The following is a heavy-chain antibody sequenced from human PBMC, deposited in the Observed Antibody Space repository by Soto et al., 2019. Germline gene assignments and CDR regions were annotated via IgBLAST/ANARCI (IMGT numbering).Heavy chain of an antibody. CDR1: GYTFASYD. V-gene: IGHV1-8*01. Sequence: QVQLVQSGAEVKTPGASVKVSCKASGYTFASYDIHWVRQAPGQGLDRMGWMNPNSGNTGYAHKFQCRLSMTQDTALNIAHMELSSLGNEDTAVDYCARRDGYNFNWLESWGQGTGVTVSA. J-gene: IGHJ5*01. D-gene: IGHD1-20*01. CDR2: MNPNSGNT. CDR3: ARRDGYNFNWLES.